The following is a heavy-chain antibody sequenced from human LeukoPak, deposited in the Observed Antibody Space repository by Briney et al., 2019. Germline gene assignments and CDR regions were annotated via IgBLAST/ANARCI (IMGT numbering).Heavy chain of an antibody. D-gene: IGHD3-16*01. Sequence: SETLSLTCTVSGGSISSYYWSWIRQPPGKGLEWIGYIYYSGSTNYNPSLKSRVTISVDTSKNQSSLKLSSVTAADTAVYYCAREVGGGFDPWGQGTLVTVSS. V-gene: IGHV4-59*01. CDR3: AREVGGGFDP. CDR2: IYYSGST. CDR1: GGSISSYY. J-gene: IGHJ5*02.